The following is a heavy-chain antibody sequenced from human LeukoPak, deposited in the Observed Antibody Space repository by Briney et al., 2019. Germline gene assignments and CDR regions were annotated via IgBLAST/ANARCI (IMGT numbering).Heavy chain of an antibody. CDR2: IRQDGSEK. V-gene: IGHV3-7*01. J-gene: IGHJ3*02. Sequence: GGSLRLSCAASGSTFDDYGMSWVRQAPGKGLEWVANIRQDGSEKHYLDSVKGRITISRDNAKNSLYLQMNSLRVEDTAVYYCARWGSELPDDAFDIWGQGTMVTVSS. CDR1: GSTFDDYG. D-gene: IGHD6-25*01. CDR3: ARWGSELPDDAFDI.